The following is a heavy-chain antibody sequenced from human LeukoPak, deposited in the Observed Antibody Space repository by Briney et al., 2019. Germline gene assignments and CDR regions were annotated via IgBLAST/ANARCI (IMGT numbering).Heavy chain of an antibody. D-gene: IGHD2-15*01. Sequence: GASVKVSCKVSGYTLTELSMHWVRQAPGQGLEWMGGFDPEDGETIYAQKFQGRVTMTEDTSTDTAYMELSSLRSEDTAVYYCATEGAAAPSYYYYGMDVWGQGTTVTVSS. CDR3: ATEGAAAPSYYYYGMDV. CDR2: FDPEDGET. CDR1: GYTLTELS. V-gene: IGHV1-24*01. J-gene: IGHJ6*02.